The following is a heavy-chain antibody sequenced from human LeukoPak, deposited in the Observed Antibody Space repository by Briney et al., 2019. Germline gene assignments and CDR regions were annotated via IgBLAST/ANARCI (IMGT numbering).Heavy chain of an antibody. CDR2: ISDSGGRT. CDR3: ARAGRIVVVPAALGY. J-gene: IGHJ4*02. CDR1: GITLSNYG. V-gene: IGHV3-23*01. D-gene: IGHD2-2*01. Sequence: GGSLRLSCAVSGITLSNYGMSWVRQAPGKGLEWVAGISDSGGRTNYADSVKGRFTISRDNPKNTLYLQMNSLRAEDTAVYYCARAGRIVVVPAALGYWGQGTLVTVSS.